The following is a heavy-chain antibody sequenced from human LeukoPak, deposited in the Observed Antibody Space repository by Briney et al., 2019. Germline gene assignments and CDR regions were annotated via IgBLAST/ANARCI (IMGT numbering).Heavy chain of an antibody. CDR1: GGSFSGYY. D-gene: IGHD2-8*01. CDR3: ARGYCTNGVCSTGPTQA. CDR2: INHSGST. V-gene: IGHV4-34*01. J-gene: IGHJ4*02. Sequence: PSETLSLTCGVYGGSFSGYYWNWIRQSPGKGLEWIGEINHSGSTNYNPSLKSRVTISVDTSKNQFSLKLSSVTAADTAVYFCARGYCTNGVCSTGPTQAWGQGSLVTVSS.